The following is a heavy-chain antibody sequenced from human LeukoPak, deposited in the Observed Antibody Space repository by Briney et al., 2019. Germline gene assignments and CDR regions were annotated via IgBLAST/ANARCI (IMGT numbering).Heavy chain of an antibody. CDR2: IYHSGST. D-gene: IGHD4-17*01. V-gene: IGHV4-38-2*02. CDR1: GYSISSGYY. Sequence: SETLSLTCTVSGYSISSGYYWGWIRQPPGKGLEWIGSIYHSGSTYYNPSLKSRVTISVDTSKNQFSLKLSSVTAADTAVYYCASAALRADYWGQGTLVTVSS. CDR3: ASAALRADY. J-gene: IGHJ4*02.